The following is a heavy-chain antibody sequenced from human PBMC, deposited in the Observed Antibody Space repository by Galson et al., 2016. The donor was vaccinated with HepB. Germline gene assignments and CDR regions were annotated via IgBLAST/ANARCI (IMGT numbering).Heavy chain of an antibody. D-gene: IGHD3-10*01. J-gene: IGHJ4*02. CDR2: ISSSGNTI. V-gene: IGHV3-48*03. Sequence: PGKGLEWLSYISSSGNTISYADSIWGRFTISRDDAKKSLFLQMNSLRVEDTAVYYCARVSPPYYYGSGVFDYWGPGTLVTVSS. CDR3: ARVSPPYYYGSGVFDY.